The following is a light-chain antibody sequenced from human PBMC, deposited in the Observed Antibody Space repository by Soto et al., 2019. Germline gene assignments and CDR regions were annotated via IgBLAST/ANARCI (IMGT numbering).Light chain of an antibody. CDR1: SSDVGGYNY. Sequence: QSVLSQPPSASGSPGQSVTISCTGTSSDVGGYNYVSWYQQHPGKAPKLMIYEVSNRPSGVPDRFSGSKSGNTASLTVSGLQPEDDSNYYCSSYSGSNNVVFGGGTKVTVL. J-gene: IGLJ2*01. CDR3: SSYSGSNNVV. V-gene: IGLV2-8*01. CDR2: EVS.